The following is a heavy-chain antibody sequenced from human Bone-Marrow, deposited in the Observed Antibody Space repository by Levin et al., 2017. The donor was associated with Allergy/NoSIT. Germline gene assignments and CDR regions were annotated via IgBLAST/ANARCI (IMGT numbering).Heavy chain of an antibody. J-gene: IGHJ4*02. Sequence: GGSLRLSCAASGFTFNTYAMNWVRLAPGKGLEWVSAISSNGDHTYYPDSVKGRFTISRDNGRNSLFLQMNSLRAEDTAVYYCASLQYGDDGEEYWGQGTLVTVSS. CDR3: ASLQYGDDGEEY. CDR2: ISSNGDHT. CDR1: GFTFNTYA. V-gene: IGHV3-21*01. D-gene: IGHD4-17*01.